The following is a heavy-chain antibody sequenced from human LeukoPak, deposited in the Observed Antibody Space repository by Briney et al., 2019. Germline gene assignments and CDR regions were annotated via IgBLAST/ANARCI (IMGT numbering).Heavy chain of an antibody. CDR2: INPSGGST. Sequence: ASVTVSFKASGYTFTSYYMHWVRQAPGQGLEWMGIINPSGGSTSYAQKFQGRVTMTRDTSTSTVYMELSSLRSEDTAVYYCARDLEYCSGGSCYRYFDYWGQGTLVTVSS. CDR3: ARDLEYCSGGSCYRYFDY. J-gene: IGHJ4*02. CDR1: GYTFTSYY. D-gene: IGHD2-15*01. V-gene: IGHV1-46*01.